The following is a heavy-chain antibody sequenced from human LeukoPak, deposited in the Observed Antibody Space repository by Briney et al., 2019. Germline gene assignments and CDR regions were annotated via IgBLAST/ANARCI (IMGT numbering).Heavy chain of an antibody. V-gene: IGHV4-59*01. CDR2: IYYSGST. D-gene: IGHD2-15*01. CDR1: GDSLSSYY. CDR3: ARGARYCSGGSCLDY. Sequence: SETLSLTCTVSGDSLSSYYWSWIRQPPGKGLEWIGYIYYSGSTNYNPSLMSRLTISVDTSKNQFSLKLSSVTAADTAVYYCARGARYCSGGSCLDYCGQGNLVTVSS. J-gene: IGHJ4*02.